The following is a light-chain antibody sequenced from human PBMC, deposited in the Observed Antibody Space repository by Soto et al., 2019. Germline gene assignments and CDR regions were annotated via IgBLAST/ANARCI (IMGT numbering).Light chain of an antibody. J-gene: IGLJ3*02. V-gene: IGLV2-23*01. CDR2: EGS. Sequence: QSVLTQPASVSGSPGQEITISCTGTISDVGSYNLVSWYQQHPGKAPKLMIYEGSKRPSGVSNRFSGSKSGNTASLTISGLQAEDEADYYCCSYAGSSTWVFGGGTKLTVL. CDR3: CSYAGSSTWV. CDR1: ISDVGSYNL.